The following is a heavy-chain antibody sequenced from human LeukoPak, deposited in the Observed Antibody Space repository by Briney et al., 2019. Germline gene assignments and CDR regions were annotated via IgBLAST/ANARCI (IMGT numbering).Heavy chain of an antibody. V-gene: IGHV3-66*01. CDR3: AAKGNGYTGIYVFAH. CDR1: GFGVSVNY. D-gene: IGHD1-26*01. Sequence: GGSLRLSCAASGFGVSVNYMSWVRQAPGKGLEWVSVLYASGTTKYADSVKGRFTISRDTSDNTLNLQMNGLGAEDSAVYYCAAKGNGYTGIYVFAHWGQGTLVTVPA. CDR2: LYASGTT. J-gene: IGHJ4*02.